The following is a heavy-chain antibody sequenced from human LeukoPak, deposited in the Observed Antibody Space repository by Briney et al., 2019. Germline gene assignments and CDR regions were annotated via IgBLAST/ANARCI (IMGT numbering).Heavy chain of an antibody. J-gene: IGHJ4*02. CDR3: ARQPRGSYRKEDYYFDY. CDR2: IYYSGST. Sequence: SETLSLTCTVSGGSISRSSYYWSWIRQPPGKGLEWIGYIYYSGSTNYNPSLKSRVTISVDTSKNQFSLKLSSVTAADTAMYYCARQPRGSYRKEDYYFDYWGQGTLVTVSS. V-gene: IGHV4-61*05. D-gene: IGHD1-26*01. CDR1: GGSISRSSYY.